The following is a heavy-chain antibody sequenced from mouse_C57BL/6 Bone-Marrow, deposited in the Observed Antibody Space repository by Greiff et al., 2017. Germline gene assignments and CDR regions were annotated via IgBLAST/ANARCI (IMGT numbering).Heavy chain of an antibody. CDR1: GYTFTSYW. V-gene: IGHV1-61*01. J-gene: IGHJ2*01. Sequence: VQLQQPGAELVRPGSSVKLSCKASGYTFTSYWMDWVKQRPGQGLEWIGNIYPSDSETHYNQKFKDKATLTVDKSSSTAYMQISSLTSEDSAVYYCARGFISTVVATRGDYWGQGTTLTVSS. D-gene: IGHD1-1*01. CDR3: ARGFISTVVATRGDY. CDR2: IYPSDSET.